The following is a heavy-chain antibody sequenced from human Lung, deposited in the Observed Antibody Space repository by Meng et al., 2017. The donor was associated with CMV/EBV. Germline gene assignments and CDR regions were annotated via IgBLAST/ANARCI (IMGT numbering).Heavy chain of an antibody. V-gene: IGHV3-69-1*01. J-gene: IGHJ6*02. CDR3: ARVLLEERGWYYQGMDV. CDR1: ESRSSDYY. Sequence: CSAAAESRSSDYYMTWLRQAPRRGLEWVSYISSSYAVDYADSLKGRFTVSRDNGKKSLYLQMNSLRAEDTAVYYCARVLLEERGWYYQGMDVWGQGTTVTVSS. CDR2: ISSSYAV. D-gene: IGHD6-19*01.